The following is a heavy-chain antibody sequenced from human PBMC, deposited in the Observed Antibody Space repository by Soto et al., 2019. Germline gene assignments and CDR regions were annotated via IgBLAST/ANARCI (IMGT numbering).Heavy chain of an antibody. CDR3: FRGGVTSRTFDY. D-gene: IGHD3-16*01. V-gene: IGHV5-51*01. J-gene: IGHJ4*02. Sequence: GESLKISCKASGYIIKNYWIGWVRQMPGQGLEWMGIIFPDDSDTRYSPSFQGHVTVSVDKSISTAYVQWSSLKASDSAIYYCFRGGVTSRTFDYWGQGTLVTVSS. CDR1: GYIIKNYW. CDR2: IFPDDSDT.